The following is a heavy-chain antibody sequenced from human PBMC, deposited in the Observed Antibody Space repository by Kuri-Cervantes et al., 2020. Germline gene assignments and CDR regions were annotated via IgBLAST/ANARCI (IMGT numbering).Heavy chain of an antibody. V-gene: IGHV4-34*01. D-gene: IGHD3-10*01. Sequence: SETLSLTCAVCGGSFSAYHWTWIRLSVGKGLEWIGEINHSGSTIYNPSLKSRVTISVDTSKNQFSLKLSSVTAADTAVYYCARGLDYYGSGSSYWYFDLWGRGTLVTVSS. CDR3: ARGLDYYGSGSSYWYFDL. J-gene: IGHJ2*01. CDR1: GGSFSAYH. CDR2: INHSGST.